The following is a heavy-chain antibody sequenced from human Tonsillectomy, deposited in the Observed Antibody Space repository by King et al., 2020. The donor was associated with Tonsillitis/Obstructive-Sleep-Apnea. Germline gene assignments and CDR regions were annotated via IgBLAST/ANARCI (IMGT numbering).Heavy chain of an antibody. Sequence: VQLVQSGGGLVQPGGSLRLSCAASGFTFSSYWMHWVRQAPGKGLVWVSRINSDGSSTSYADSVKGRFTISRDNAKNTLYLQMNSLRAEDTAVYYCARDLVGGAVAAPGGHWGQGTLVTVSS. CDR2: INSDGSST. J-gene: IGHJ4*02. V-gene: IGHV3-74*01. CDR3: ARDLVGGAVAAPGGH. CDR1: GFTFSSYW. D-gene: IGHD6-19*01.